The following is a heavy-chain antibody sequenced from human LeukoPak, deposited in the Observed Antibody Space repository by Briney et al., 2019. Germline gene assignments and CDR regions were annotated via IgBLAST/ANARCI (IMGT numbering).Heavy chain of an antibody. CDR1: GYTFTSYG. V-gene: IGHV1-2*02. Sequence: GASVKVSCKASGYTFTSYGISWVRQAPGQGLEWMGWINPNSGGTNYAQKFQGRVTMTRDTSITTAYMELSRLRSDDTAVYYCARSRILGTTWDSWGQGTLVTVSS. J-gene: IGHJ4*02. CDR3: ARSRILGTTWDS. CDR2: INPNSGGT. D-gene: IGHD1-26*01.